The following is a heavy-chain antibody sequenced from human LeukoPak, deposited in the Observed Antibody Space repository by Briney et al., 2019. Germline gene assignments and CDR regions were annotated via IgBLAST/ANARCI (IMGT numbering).Heavy chain of an antibody. CDR3: ASGTVVTPVDYYYMDV. J-gene: IGHJ6*03. Sequence: ASVKASCKASGYTFTSYDINWVRQATGQGLEWMGWMNPNSGNTGYAQKFQGRVTMTRNTSISTAYMELSSLRSEDTAVYYCASGTVVTPVDYYYMDVWGKGTTVTVSS. D-gene: IGHD4-23*01. CDR2: MNPNSGNT. CDR1: GYTFTSYD. V-gene: IGHV1-8*01.